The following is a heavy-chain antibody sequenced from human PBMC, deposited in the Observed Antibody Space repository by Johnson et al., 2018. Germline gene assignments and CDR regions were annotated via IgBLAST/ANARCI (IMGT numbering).Heavy chain of an antibody. CDR1: GFTFSSYG. V-gene: IGHV3-33*08. CDR3: ARAPDYYDLDV. J-gene: IGHJ6*02. CDR2: IWYDGSNK. D-gene: IGHD3-22*01. Sequence: QVQLLESGGGVVQPGRSLRLSCAASGFTFSSYGMHWVRQAPGKGLEWVAGIWYDGSNKYYADSVKGRFTISRDNSKNTLYLQMNSLRDEDTAVYYCARAPDYYDLDVWGQGTTVTVSS.